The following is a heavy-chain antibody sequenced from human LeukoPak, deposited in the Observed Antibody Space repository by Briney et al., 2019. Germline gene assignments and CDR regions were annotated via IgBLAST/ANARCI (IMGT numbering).Heavy chain of an antibody. J-gene: IGHJ4*02. D-gene: IGHD2-21*02. CDR2: INPNSGGT. CDR3: ARDREAQNRPYCGGDCYPHY. V-gene: IGHV1-2*02. CDR1: GYTSTGYY. Sequence: GASVKVSCKASGYTSTGYYMHWVRQAPGQGLEWMGWINPNSGGTNYAQKFQGRVTMTRDTSISTAYMELSRLRSDDTAVYYCARDREAQNRPYCGGDCYPHYWGQGTLVTVSS.